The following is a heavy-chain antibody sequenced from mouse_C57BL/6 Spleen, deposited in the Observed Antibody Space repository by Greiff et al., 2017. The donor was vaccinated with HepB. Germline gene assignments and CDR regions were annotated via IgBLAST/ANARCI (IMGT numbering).Heavy chain of an antibody. J-gene: IGHJ2*01. Sequence: VQLQQPGAELVKPGASVKLSCKASGYTFTSYWMQWVKQRPGQGLEWIGEIDPSDSYTNYNQKFKGKATLTVDTSSSTAYMQLSSLTSEDSAVYYCARSDYGSSYYFDYWGKGTTLTVSS. D-gene: IGHD1-1*01. CDR1: GYTFTSYW. V-gene: IGHV1-50*01. CDR3: ARSDYGSSYYFDY. CDR2: IDPSDSYT.